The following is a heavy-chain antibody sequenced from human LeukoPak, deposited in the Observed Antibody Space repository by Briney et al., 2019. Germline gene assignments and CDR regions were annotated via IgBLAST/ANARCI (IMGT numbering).Heavy chain of an antibody. Sequence: SETLSLTCTVSGXSISSSSYYWAWIRPPPGKGLEWNGSTYYTGTTHYTPSLKSRITISVDTSKNQFSRKLNSGTAADTAVFYCARHVGGGTWKFDAWGQGTLVTVSS. V-gene: IGHV4-39*01. D-gene: IGHD1-7*01. CDR2: TYYTGTT. J-gene: IGHJ4*02. CDR3: ARHVGGGTWKFDA. CDR1: GXSISSSSYY.